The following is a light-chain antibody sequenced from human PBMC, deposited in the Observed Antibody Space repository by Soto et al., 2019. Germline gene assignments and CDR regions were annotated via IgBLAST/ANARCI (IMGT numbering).Light chain of an antibody. CDR3: QQYNDWPPGYT. V-gene: IGKV3-15*01. CDR2: GAS. Sequence: EIVMTQSPAILSVFLGGRATLHCRASQSVSSNLGWYQHKPGQAPRLLIYGASTRATGIPARFSGSGSGTDFTLTISGLQSEDFAVYYCQQYNDWPPGYTFGQGTKVDIK. J-gene: IGKJ2*01. CDR1: QSVSSN.